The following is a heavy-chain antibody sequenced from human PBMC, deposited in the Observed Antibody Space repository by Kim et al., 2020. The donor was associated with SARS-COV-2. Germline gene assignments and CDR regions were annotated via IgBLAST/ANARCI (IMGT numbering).Heavy chain of an antibody. CDR3: AMVLAATRYYYYYGMDV. Sequence: SETLSLTCAVYGGSFSGYYWSWIRQPPGKGLEWIGEINHSGSTNYNTSLKSRVTISVDTSKNQFSLKLSSVTAADTAVYYCAMVLAATRYYYYYGMDVWGQGTTVTVSS. CDR2: INHSGST. J-gene: IGHJ6*02. V-gene: IGHV4-34*01. D-gene: IGHD2-15*01. CDR1: GGSFSGYY.